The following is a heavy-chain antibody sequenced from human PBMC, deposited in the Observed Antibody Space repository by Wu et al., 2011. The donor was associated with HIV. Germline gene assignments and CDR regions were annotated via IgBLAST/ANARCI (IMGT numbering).Heavy chain of an antibody. V-gene: IGHV1-2*02. Sequence: QVQLVQSGAEVKKPGASVKVSCKASRYTFADYFIHWVRQAPGQGLEWMGWINPNSGGTNYVQKFQGRVSMTRDTSISTAYMELSRLRSDDTAVYYCAREGYSSTWYSHYYYYHMDVWGKGTTGHPSP. J-gene: IGHJ6*03. CDR3: AREGYSSTWYSHYYYYHMDV. CDR1: RYTFADYF. D-gene: IGHD6-13*01. CDR2: INPNSGGT.